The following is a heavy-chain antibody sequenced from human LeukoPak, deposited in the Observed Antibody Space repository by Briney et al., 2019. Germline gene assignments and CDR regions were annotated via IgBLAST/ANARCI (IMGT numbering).Heavy chain of an antibody. CDR3: AREDELRYFDWLLSAFVY. J-gene: IGHJ4*02. CDR2: IYHTGST. V-gene: IGHV4-59*02. Sequence: PSETLSLTCTISGGSVSDYYWSWIRQSPGKGLEWIGYIYHTGSTSYSPSLKSRVTISADTSQNQFSLKLSSVTAADTAVYYCAREDELRYFDWLLSAFVYWGQGTLVTVSS. D-gene: IGHD3-9*01. CDR1: GGSVSDYY.